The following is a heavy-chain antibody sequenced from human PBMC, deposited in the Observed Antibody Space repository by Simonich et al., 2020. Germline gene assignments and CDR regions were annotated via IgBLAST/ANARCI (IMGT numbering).Heavy chain of an antibody. CDR1: GFTFSRYS. CDR2: ISSSSITI. Sequence: EVQLVESGGGLVQTGGSLRLSCAASGFTFSRYSMNWVSQAPGKGLEWVSYISSSSITIDYTATVKGRFTISRDNAKNSLYLQMNSLRADDTAVYYCARDSSYYAFDIWGQGTMVTVSS. D-gene: IGHD5-12*01. J-gene: IGHJ3*02. CDR3: ARDSSYYAFDI. V-gene: IGHV3-48*01.